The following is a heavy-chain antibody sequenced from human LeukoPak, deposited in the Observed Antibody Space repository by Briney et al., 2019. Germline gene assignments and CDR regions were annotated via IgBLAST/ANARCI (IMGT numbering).Heavy chain of an antibody. Sequence: GGSLRLSCGASGFTFSSYAMSWVRQAPGKGLEWVSVISGSGGSTYYADSVRGRFTLSRDNSKNTLYLQMNSLRAEDTAVYYCARVGGITMIVVLITDAFDIWGQGTMVTVSS. CDR3: ARVGGITMIVVLITDAFDI. CDR1: GFTFSSYA. J-gene: IGHJ3*02. V-gene: IGHV3-23*01. CDR2: ISGSGGST. D-gene: IGHD3-22*01.